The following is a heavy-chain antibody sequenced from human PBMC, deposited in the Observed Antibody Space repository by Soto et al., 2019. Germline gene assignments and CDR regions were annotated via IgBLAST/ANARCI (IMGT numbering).Heavy chain of an antibody. V-gene: IGHV3-74*01. CDR3: AKDMAIEYYDYGDFYYYGMDV. J-gene: IGHJ6*02. CDR1: GFTFSSYW. Sequence: PGGSLRLSCAASGFTFSSYWMHWVRQAPGKGLVWVSRINSDGSSTSYADSVKGRFTISRDNAKNTLYLQMNSLRAEDTAVYYCAKDMAIEYYDYGDFYYYGMDVWGQGTTVTVSS. CDR2: INSDGSST. D-gene: IGHD4-17*01.